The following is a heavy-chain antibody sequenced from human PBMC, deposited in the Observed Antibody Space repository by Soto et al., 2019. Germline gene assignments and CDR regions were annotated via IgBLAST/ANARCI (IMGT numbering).Heavy chain of an antibody. V-gene: IGHV1-69*08. CDR2: IIPILGIA. Sequence: VQLVQSGAEVKKPGSSVKVSCKASGGTFSSYTISWVRQAPGQGLEWMGRIIPILGIANYAQKFQGRVTITADKSTSTADMELSSLRCEDTAVDYCARDPYCTNSVCRAANYYYYYMDVWGKGTTVTVSS. J-gene: IGHJ6*03. D-gene: IGHD2-8*01. CDR3: ARDPYCTNSVCRAANYYYYYMDV. CDR1: GGTFSSYT.